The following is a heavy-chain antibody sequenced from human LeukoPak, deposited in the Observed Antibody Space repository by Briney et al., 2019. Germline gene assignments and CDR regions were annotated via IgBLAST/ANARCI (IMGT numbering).Heavy chain of an antibody. CDR1: GFTFSSYS. CDR3: AREGPYCSSTSCYGRLDY. J-gene: IGHJ4*02. Sequence: GGSLRLSCAASGFTFSSYSMNWVRQAPGKGLEWVSSISSSSSYIYYADSVKGRFTISRDNAKNSLYLQMNRLRAEDTAVYYCAREGPYCSSTSCYGRLDYWGQGTLVTVYS. CDR2: ISSSSSYI. V-gene: IGHV3-21*01. D-gene: IGHD2-2*01.